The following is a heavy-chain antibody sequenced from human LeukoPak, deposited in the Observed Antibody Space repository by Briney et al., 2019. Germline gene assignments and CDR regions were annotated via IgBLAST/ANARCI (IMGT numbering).Heavy chain of an antibody. CDR3: ARVLDGGNSGAHY. Sequence: TSETLSLTCAVYGGSFSGYYWSWIRQPPGEGLEWIGEINHSGSTYYNPSLKSRVTISLDTPKNQFSLKLSSVTAADTAVYYCARVLDGGNSGAHYWGQGTLVTVSS. J-gene: IGHJ4*02. CDR1: GGSFSGYY. CDR2: INHSGST. V-gene: IGHV4-34*01. D-gene: IGHD4-23*01.